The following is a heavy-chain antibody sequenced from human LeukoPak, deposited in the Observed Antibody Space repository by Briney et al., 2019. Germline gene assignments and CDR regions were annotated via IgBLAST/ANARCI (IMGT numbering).Heavy chain of an antibody. CDR3: ARDYADYVGYFFFDY. J-gene: IGHJ4*02. CDR1: GFTVNNYA. V-gene: IGHV3-23*01. D-gene: IGHD4-17*01. CDR2: ISGGGETT. Sequence: GGSLRLSCAASGFTVNNYAMNWVGKAPGKGLEWVSSISGGGETTYYADSAKGRFTISRDNSQNTLYLQMNSLRAEDTAVYYCARDYADYVGYFFFDYWGQGTLVTVSS.